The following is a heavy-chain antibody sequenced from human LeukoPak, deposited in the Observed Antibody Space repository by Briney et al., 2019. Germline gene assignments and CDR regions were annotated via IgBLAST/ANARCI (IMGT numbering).Heavy chain of an antibody. Sequence: GGSLRLSCAASGFTFSSYSMNWVRQAPGKGLEWVSSISSSSSYIYYADSVKGRFTISRDNSKNTLYLQMNSLRAEDTAVYYCARDRVDYGDYEVNFDYWGQGTLVTVSS. CDR3: ARDRVDYGDYEVNFDY. CDR2: ISSSSSYI. D-gene: IGHD4-17*01. CDR1: GFTFSSYS. J-gene: IGHJ4*02. V-gene: IGHV3-21*01.